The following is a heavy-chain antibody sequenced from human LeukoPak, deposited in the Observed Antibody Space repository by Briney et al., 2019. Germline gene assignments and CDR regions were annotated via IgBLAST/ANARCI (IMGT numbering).Heavy chain of an antibody. D-gene: IGHD5-18*01. CDR1: GGTFSSYA. V-gene: IGHV1-69*04. J-gene: IGHJ4*02. CDR3: ARRSYSYGSCFFDY. CDR2: IIPILGIA. Sequence: SVKVSCKASGGTFSSYAISWVRQAPGQGLEWMGRIIPILGIANYAQKFQGRVTITVDKSTSTAYMELSSLRSEDTAVYYCARRSYSYGSCFFDYWGQGTLVTVSS.